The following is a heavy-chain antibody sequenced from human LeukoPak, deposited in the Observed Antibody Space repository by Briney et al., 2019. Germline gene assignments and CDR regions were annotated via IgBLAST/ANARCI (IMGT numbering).Heavy chain of an antibody. V-gene: IGHV1-24*01. CDR2: FDPEDGET. J-gene: IGHJ6*02. D-gene: IGHD3-10*01. CDR1: GYTLTELS. CDR3: ATTGVFRLLWFVPYGMDV. Sequence: ASVKVSCKVSGYTLTELSMHWVRQAPGKGLEWMGGFDPEDGETIYAQKFQGRVTMTEDTSTDTAYMELSSLRSEDTAVYYCATTGVFRLLWFVPYGMDVWGQGTTVTVSS.